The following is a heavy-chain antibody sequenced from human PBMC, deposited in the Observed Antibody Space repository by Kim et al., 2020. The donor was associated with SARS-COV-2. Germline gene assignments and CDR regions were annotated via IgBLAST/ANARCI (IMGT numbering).Heavy chain of an antibody. Sequence: GGSLRLSCLASGFTFSNYGMNWVRQAPGKGLEWVSYISRKSDTKYYADSVKGRFTISRDNAKNSLYLQMNSLRDDDTAVYYCASIASIEVADYWGQGTLVTVSS. CDR1: GFTFSNYG. D-gene: IGHD3-22*01. V-gene: IGHV3-48*02. J-gene: IGHJ4*02. CDR3: ASIASIEVADY. CDR2: ISRKSDTK.